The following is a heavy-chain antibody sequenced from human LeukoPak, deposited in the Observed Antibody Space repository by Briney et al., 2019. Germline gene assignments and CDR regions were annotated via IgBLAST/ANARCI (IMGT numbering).Heavy chain of an antibody. J-gene: IGHJ4*02. CDR3: ARHAQYYYDSSGYLIDY. CDR2: IYYSGST. Sequence: PSETLSLTCTVSGGSISSYYWSWIWQPPGKGLEWIGYIYYSGSTNYNPSLKSRVTISVDTSKNQFSLKLSSVTAADTAVYYCARHAQYYYDSSGYLIDYWGQGTLVTVSS. V-gene: IGHV4-59*08. CDR1: GGSISSYY. D-gene: IGHD3-22*01.